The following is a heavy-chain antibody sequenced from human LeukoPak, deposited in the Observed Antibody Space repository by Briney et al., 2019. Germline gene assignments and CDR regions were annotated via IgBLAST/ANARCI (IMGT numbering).Heavy chain of an antibody. J-gene: IGHJ6*02. V-gene: IGHV3-66*01. CDR2: IYSGGST. D-gene: IGHD2-15*01. CDR3: ARDPKRGGSCYGSRCVRGVHGMDV. Sequence: GGSLRLSCAASEFTVTTNHMTWVHQAPGKGLEWVSVIYSGGSTYYADSVKGRFTISRDNSKDTLYLQMNSLRAEDTAVYYCARDPKRGGSCYGSRCVRGVHGMDVWGQGTTVTVSS. CDR1: EFTVTTNH.